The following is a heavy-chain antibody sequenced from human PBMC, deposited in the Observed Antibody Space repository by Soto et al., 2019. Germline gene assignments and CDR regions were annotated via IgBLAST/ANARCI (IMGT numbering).Heavy chain of an antibody. V-gene: IGHV3-23*01. D-gene: IGHD6-19*01. Sequence: EVQLLESGGGVVQPGGSRRLSCEASGFNFKKFAMGWVRQAPGEGLEWVSGISCCGGSTSYADSVKGRFTLARDDSKNTLSLHLNSLRFEDTDRYFCAKADGEQWLIPHLDNWGQGTLVTVS. CDR2: ISCCGGST. J-gene: IGHJ4*02. CDR3: AKADGEQWLIPHLDN. CDR1: GFNFKKFA.